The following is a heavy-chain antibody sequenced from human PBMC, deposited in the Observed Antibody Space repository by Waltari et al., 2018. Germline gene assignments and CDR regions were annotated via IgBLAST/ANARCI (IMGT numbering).Heavy chain of an antibody. CDR2: IYSSGTT. D-gene: IGHD2-15*01. CDR1: GGSISSYY. CDR3: ARDRYCSGGSCYGGGGAFDI. Sequence: QVQLQESGPGLVKPSETLSLTCTVSGGSISSYYWSWIRQPPGKGLEWIWYIYSSGTTNNNPSLKSRVTISVDTSKNQFSLKLSSVTAADTAVYYCARDRYCSGGSCYGGGGAFDIWGQGTMVTVSS. J-gene: IGHJ3*02. V-gene: IGHV4-59*01.